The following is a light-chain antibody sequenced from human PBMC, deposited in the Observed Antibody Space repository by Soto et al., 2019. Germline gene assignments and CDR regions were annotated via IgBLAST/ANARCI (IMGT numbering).Light chain of an antibody. V-gene: IGLV1-47*01. CDR1: SSNIGSNY. CDR2: RNN. CDR3: AAWDDSLSAYVV. Sequence: QSVLTQPPSASGTPGQRVTISCSGSSSNIGSNYVYWYQQLPGTAPKLLIYRNNQRPSGVPDRFSGSKSGTSASLAISGLRSEDEADYYCAAWDDSLSAYVVFGGGTKVPS. J-gene: IGLJ2*01.